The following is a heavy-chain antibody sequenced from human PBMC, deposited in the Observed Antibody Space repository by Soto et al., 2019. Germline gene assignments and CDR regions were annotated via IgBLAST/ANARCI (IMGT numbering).Heavy chain of an antibody. J-gene: IGHJ4*02. D-gene: IGHD3-3*01. CDR2: INSAGTTV. Sequence: DVQLVESGGDLVQPGGSLRLSRAASGFTFTKYAMNWVRQAPGRGLEWVSYINSAGTTVYYADSVKGRFTIARDNGKSSLHLEINSLRVEDTDVYYCATGWAYDIWCGYSASFEYWGQGSLVTVSS. CDR1: GFTFTKYA. CDR3: ATGWAYDIWCGYSASFEY. V-gene: IGHV3-48*01.